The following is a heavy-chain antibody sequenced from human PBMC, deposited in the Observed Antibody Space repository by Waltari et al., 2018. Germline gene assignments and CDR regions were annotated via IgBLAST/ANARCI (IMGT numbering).Heavy chain of an antibody. CDR2: NNLAEIT. CDR1: GVSLSDYY. V-gene: IGHV4-34*02. D-gene: IGHD6-19*01. CDR3: VTGPRDKWVGRYSGEFFHH. Sequence: QVQLQQWGAGLLRPSETLSLTCAVYGVSLSDYYWTWIRQPLGKGLEWIGENNLAEITYYNPSLEGRVSIVLDKSKNQCSLHLLSVTAADTALYYCVTGPRDKWVGRYSGEFFHHWGPGTLVTVSS. J-gene: IGHJ1*01.